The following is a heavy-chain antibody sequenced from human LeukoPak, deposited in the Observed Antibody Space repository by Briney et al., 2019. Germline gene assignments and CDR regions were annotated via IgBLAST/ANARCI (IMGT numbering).Heavy chain of an antibody. CDR2: ISGSSSYI. D-gene: IGHD2/OR15-2a*01. CDR1: GFTFSSYS. J-gene: IGHJ6*03. V-gene: IGHV3-21*01. CDR3: ARDSTYYYYYYMDV. Sequence: PGGSLRLSCAASGFTFSSYSMNWVRQAPGKGLEWVSSISGSSSYIYYADSVKGRFTISRDNAKNSLYLQMNSLRAEDTAVYYCARDSTYYYYYYMDVWGKGTTVTVSS.